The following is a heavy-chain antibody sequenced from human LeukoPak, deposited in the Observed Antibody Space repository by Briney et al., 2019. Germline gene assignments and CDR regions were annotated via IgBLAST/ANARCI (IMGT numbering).Heavy chain of an antibody. D-gene: IGHD3-10*01. CDR2: IKYDGTNK. CDR1: GLTFSNCD. V-gene: IGHV3-30*02. J-gene: IGHJ4*02. CDR3: ARGGHYNSGSYWHFDY. Sequence: PGGSLKLSCAASGLTFSNCDMHWLRQAPGKGLDWVAFIKYDGTNKYYADSVKGRFTISRDNSKNTPYLQMNSLRPEDTAVYYCARGGHYNSGSYWHFDYWGQGSLVTV.